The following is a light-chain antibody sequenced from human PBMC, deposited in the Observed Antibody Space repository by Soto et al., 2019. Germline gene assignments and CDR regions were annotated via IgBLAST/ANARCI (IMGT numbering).Light chain of an antibody. CDR2: SND. J-gene: IGLJ1*01. CDR3: ATWDDSLDVHV. V-gene: IGLV1-44*01. CDR1: RSNVESNT. Sequence: QSVLTQPPSASGTPGQRVTVSCSGSRSNVESNTVSWYQQVPGTAPKPLIYSNDQWPPGGPDRFSGSQSGAPASLAISGLQSEDEAHYYCATWDDSLDVHVFGTGTKVTVL.